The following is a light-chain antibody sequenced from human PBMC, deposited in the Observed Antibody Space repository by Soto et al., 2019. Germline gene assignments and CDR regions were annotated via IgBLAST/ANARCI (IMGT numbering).Light chain of an antibody. J-gene: IGKJ1*01. CDR3: QQYNSYSWT. Sequence: DIQMTQSPSTLSASVGDRVTITCRASQSISSWLAWYQQKPGQAPKLLIYQASSLEGGVPSRFSGSGSGTEFTLTISSLQPDDFATYYCQQYNSYSWTFGQGTKVDNK. CDR1: QSISSW. V-gene: IGKV1-5*03. CDR2: QAS.